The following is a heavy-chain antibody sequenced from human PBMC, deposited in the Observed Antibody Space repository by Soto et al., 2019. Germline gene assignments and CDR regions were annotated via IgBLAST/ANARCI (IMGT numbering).Heavy chain of an antibody. Sequence: QVQLVQSGAEVKKPGSSVKVSCKASGDTFSSYAISWVRQAPGQGLEWMGGIIPIFGTANYDQKFQGRVTITADESTSTAYMELSSLRSEDTAVYYCARDGSGYRSRASPMDVWGQGTTVTVSS. D-gene: IGHD3-22*01. CDR2: IIPIFGTA. CDR1: GDTFSSYA. J-gene: IGHJ6*02. CDR3: ARDGSGYRSRASPMDV. V-gene: IGHV1-69*01.